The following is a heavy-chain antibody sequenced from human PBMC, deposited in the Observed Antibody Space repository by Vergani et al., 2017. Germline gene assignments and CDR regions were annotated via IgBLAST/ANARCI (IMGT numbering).Heavy chain of an antibody. J-gene: IGHJ4*02. CDR3: ARVPSINYYDSSGYYFYFDY. CDR1: GGTFSSYA. Sequence: QVQLVQSGAEVKKPGSSVKVSCKASGGTFSSYAISWVRQAPGQGLEWMGGIIPIFGTANYAQKFQGRVTITADESTSTAYMELSSLRSEDTAVYYCARVPSINYYDSSGYYFYFDYWGQGTLVTVSS. V-gene: IGHV1-69*01. D-gene: IGHD3-22*01. CDR2: IIPIFGTA.